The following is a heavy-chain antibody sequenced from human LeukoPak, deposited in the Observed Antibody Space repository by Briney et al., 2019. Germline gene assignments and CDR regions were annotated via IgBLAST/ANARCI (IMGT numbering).Heavy chain of an antibody. Sequence: SETLSLTCAVYGGSFSGYYWSWIRQPPGKGREWIGEINHSGSTNYNPSLKSRVTISVDTSKNQFSLKLSSVAAADTAVYYCARGRGTMDVWGKGTTVTVSS. CDR1: GGSFSGYY. V-gene: IGHV4-34*01. CDR3: ARGRGTMDV. D-gene: IGHD1-1*01. CDR2: INHSGST. J-gene: IGHJ6*03.